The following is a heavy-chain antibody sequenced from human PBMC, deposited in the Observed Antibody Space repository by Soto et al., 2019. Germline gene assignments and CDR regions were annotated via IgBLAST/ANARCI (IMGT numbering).Heavy chain of an antibody. Sequence: SWTXALSCTFSGVSMMTYYVTLFRHAPGKGLEFIGYISYSWSTNYNPSLKSRLIILLNTSKKQFSLKLSSVTAADTAVYYCARGTRAKQYYNYLHGMDVRGQRPTV. CDR2: ISYSWST. CDR3: ARGTRAKQYYNYLHGMDV. V-gene: IGHV4-59*01. J-gene: IGHJ6*01. CDR1: GVSMMTYY.